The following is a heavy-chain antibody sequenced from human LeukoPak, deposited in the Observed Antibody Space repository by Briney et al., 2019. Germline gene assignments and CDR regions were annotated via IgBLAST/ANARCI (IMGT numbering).Heavy chain of an antibody. Sequence: GGSLRLSCAASGFTFSSYAMSWVRQATGKGLEWVSAISGSGGSTYYADSVKGRFTISRDNSKNTLYLQMNSLRAEDTAVYYCAKAESGSYSSPFDYWGQGTLVTVSS. CDR1: GFTFSSYA. CDR3: AKAESGSYSSPFDY. D-gene: IGHD1-26*01. CDR2: ISGSGGST. J-gene: IGHJ4*02. V-gene: IGHV3-23*01.